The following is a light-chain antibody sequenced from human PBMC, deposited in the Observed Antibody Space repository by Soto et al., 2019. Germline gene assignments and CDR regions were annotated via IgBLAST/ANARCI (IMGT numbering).Light chain of an antibody. CDR3: QQFNNYPSST. CDR2: AAS. J-gene: IGKJ4*01. V-gene: IGKV1-9*01. Sequence: LTQSPASLSVSPGERATLSCRASQSVNNNLAWYQQKPGKAPKLLIYAASTLQSGVPSRFSGSGSGTDFTLTISSLQPEDFATYYCQQFNNYPSSTFGGGTKVEIK. CDR1: QSVNNN.